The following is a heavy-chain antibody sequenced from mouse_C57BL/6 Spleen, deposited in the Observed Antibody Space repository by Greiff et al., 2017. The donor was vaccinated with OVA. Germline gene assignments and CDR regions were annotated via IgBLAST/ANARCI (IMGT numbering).Heavy chain of an antibody. CDR2: IYPGSGST. J-gene: IGHJ2*01. D-gene: IGHD2-2*01. V-gene: IGHV1-55*01. CDR3: ARWNYGYGLLDY. Sequence: VQLQQPGAELVKPGASVKMSCKASGYTFTSSWLTGGKQRPGQGLEWMGDIYPGSGSTNYNEKFKSKATLTVDTSSSTAYMQLSSLTSEDSAVYYCARWNYGYGLLDYWGQGTTLTVSS. CDR1: GYTFTSSW.